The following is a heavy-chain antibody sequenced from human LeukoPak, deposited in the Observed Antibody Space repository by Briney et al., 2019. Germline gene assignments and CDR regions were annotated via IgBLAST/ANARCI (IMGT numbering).Heavy chain of an antibody. CDR1: GLTFSSYA. CDR3: AKDLSLVVITPFDY. V-gene: IGHV3-23*01. J-gene: IGHJ4*02. D-gene: IGHD3-22*01. Sequence: GGSLRLSCAASGLTFSSYAMSWVRQAPGKGLEWVSGISGSDGSTNYADSVKGRFTISRDNSKNTLYLQMNSLRAEDTAVYYCAKDLSLVVITPFDYWGQGTLVTVSS. CDR2: ISGSDGST.